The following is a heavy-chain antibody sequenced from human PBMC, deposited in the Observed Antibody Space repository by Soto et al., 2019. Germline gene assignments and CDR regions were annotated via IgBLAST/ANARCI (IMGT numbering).Heavy chain of an antibody. CDR3: ASGHYDFWSGYSPYYYYGMDV. J-gene: IGHJ6*02. Sequence: AGGSLRLSCAASGFTFSSYWMHWVRQAPGKGLVWVSRINSDGSSTSYADSVKGRFTISRDNAKNTLYLQMNSLRAEDTAVYYCASGHYDFWSGYSPYYYYGMDVWGQGTTVTVSS. D-gene: IGHD3-3*01. CDR2: INSDGSST. V-gene: IGHV3-74*01. CDR1: GFTFSSYW.